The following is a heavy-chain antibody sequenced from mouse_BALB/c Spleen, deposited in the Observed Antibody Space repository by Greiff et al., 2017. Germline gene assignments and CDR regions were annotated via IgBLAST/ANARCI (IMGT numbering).Heavy chain of an antibody. CDR2: INPNNGGT. CDR3: ARLGDGPWFAY. Sequence: EVQLQQSGPELVKPGASVKIPCKASGYTFTDYNMDWVKQSHGKSLEWIGDINPNNGGTIYNQKFKGKATLTVDKSSSTAYMELRSLTSEDTAVYYCARLGDGPWFAYWGQGTLVTVSA. CDR1: GYTFTDYN. V-gene: IGHV1-18*01. D-gene: IGHD2-3*01. J-gene: IGHJ3*01.